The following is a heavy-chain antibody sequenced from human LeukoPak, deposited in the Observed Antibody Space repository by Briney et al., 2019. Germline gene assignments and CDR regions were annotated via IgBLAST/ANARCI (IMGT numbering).Heavy chain of an antibody. Sequence: GGSLRLSCAASGFTFSSYGMHWVRQAPGKGLEWVAFIWYDGSNKYYADSVKGRFTISRDNSKNTLYLQMNSLRVEATVVYYCAKDVPMSPPPFPPGGKETLVTVSS. J-gene: IGHJ5*02. V-gene: IGHV3-30*02. CDR3: AKDVPMSPPPFPP. CDR1: GFTFSSYG. CDR2: IWYDGSNK. D-gene: IGHD3-10*02.